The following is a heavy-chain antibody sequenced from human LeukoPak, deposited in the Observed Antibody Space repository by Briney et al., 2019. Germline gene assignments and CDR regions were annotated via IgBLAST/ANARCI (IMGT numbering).Heavy chain of an antibody. CDR3: VRSRSTWFGEVLAAFDI. D-gene: IGHD3-10*01. CDR1: GFTLSRYS. Sequence: PGGSLRLSCAASGFTLSRYSMNWVRQAPGKGLEWVSSISSGSTYIYYAGSVKGRFTISRDNAKNSLYLQMNSLRAEDTAVYYCVRSRSTWFGEVLAAFDIWGQGTMATVSS. V-gene: IGHV3-21*01. J-gene: IGHJ3*02. CDR2: ISSGSTYI.